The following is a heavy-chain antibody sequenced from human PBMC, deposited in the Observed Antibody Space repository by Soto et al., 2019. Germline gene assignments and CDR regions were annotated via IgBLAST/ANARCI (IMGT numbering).Heavy chain of an antibody. CDR2: VNPIVSMS. CDR1: GDTFNFYS. V-gene: IGHV1-69*02. D-gene: IGHD3-10*01. J-gene: IGHJ4*02. CDR3: ASRNGSGYRPFDY. Sequence: QVQLVQSGAEVKRPGSSVKVSCKASGDTFNFYSINWVRQAPGVGLEWMGRVNPIVSMSNYAQKFQGRVTMTGDKSPSTADMELSSLGSEDTAVYYGASRNGSGYRPFDYWGQAALVTVSS.